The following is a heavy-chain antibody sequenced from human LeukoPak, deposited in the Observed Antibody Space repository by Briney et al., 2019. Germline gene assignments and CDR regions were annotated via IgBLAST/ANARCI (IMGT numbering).Heavy chain of an antibody. V-gene: IGHV3-23*01. CDR2: ISGSGGST. CDR1: GFTFSSYA. D-gene: IGHD4-17*01. Sequence: GGSLTLSCAASGFTFSSYAMSWVRQAPGKGLEWVSAISGSGGSTYYADSVKGRLTISRDNSKNTLYLQMNSLRAEDTAVYYCALTTVTTYSFDYWGQGTLVTVSS. J-gene: IGHJ4*02. CDR3: ALTTVTTYSFDY.